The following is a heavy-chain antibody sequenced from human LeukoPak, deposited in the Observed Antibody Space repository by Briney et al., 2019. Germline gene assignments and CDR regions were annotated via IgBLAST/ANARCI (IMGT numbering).Heavy chain of an antibody. D-gene: IGHD5-12*01. J-gene: IGHJ4*02. Sequence: ASVKVSCKASGGTFSSYAISWVRQAPGQGLEWMGRIIPILGITNYAQKFQGRVTITADKSTSTAYMELSSLRSDDTAVYYCARRMGRSGYPVDYWGQGTLVTVSS. CDR2: IIPILGIT. V-gene: IGHV1-69*04. CDR3: ARRMGRSGYPVDY. CDR1: GGTFSSYA.